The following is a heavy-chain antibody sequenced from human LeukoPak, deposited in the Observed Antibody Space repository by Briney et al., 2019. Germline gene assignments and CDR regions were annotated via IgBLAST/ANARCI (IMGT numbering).Heavy chain of an antibody. CDR1: GYTFTSYD. D-gene: IGHD6-13*01. V-gene: IGHV1-69*13. CDR3: ASPTRYSSSYYYGMDV. Sequence: ASVKVSCKASGYTFTSYDINWVRQATGQGLEWMGGIIPIFGTANYAQKFQGRVTITADESTSTAYMELSSLRSEDTAVYYCASPTRYSSSYYYGMDVWGQGTTVTVSS. CDR2: IIPIFGTA. J-gene: IGHJ6*02.